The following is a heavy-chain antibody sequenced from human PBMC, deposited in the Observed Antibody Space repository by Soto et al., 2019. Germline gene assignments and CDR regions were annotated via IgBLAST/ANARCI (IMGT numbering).Heavy chain of an antibody. CDR1: GFTFSSYS. D-gene: IGHD2-2*01. CDR3: ARAQEYCSSTSCYAGTYYYYYYGMDV. V-gene: IGHV3-48*02. J-gene: IGHJ6*02. Sequence: GGSLRLSCAASGFTFSSYSMNWVRQAPGKGLEWVSYISSSSSTIYYADSVKGRFTISRDNAKNSLYLQMNSLRDEDTAVYYCARAQEYCSSTSCYAGTYYYYYYGMDVWGQGTTVTVSS. CDR2: ISSSSSTI.